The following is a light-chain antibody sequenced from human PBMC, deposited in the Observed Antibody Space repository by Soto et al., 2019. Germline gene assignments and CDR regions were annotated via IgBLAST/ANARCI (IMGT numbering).Light chain of an antibody. CDR2: YFT. CDR3: RSFNSSINYV. CDR1: SSDFGGYNS. Sequence: HSFLTQPASLCGSPLHSSTISYTCTSSDFGGYNSVSLYRHDPGKAPKLMIYYFTNPPSWVSNRFSGSKSGNTASLPISALQAEDEADYYCRSFNSSINYV. V-gene: IGLV2-14*01. J-gene: IGLJ6*01.